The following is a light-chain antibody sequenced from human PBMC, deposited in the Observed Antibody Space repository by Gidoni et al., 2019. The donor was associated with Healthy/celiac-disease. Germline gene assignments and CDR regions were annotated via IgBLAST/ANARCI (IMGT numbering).Light chain of an antibody. CDR3: QQYGSSSWT. CDR1: QSVTSSY. Sequence: ELVLTQSPGTLSLSPGERATLSCRASQSVTSSYLTWYPQKPGQAPRLLIYAASSRATGIPDRFSGSGSETDFTLTISRLEPDDFAVYYCQQYGSSSWTFGQGTKVEIK. CDR2: AAS. J-gene: IGKJ1*01. V-gene: IGKV3-20*01.